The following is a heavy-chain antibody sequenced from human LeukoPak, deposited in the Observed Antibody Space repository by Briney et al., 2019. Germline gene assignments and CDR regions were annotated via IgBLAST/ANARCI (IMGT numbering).Heavy chain of an antibody. D-gene: IGHD2-2*02. CDR2: ISSDGSRT. CDR3: VRESGYTYGA. J-gene: IGHJ4*02. V-gene: IGHV3-74*01. Sequence: GGSLRLSCAASGFRFSGYWMHWVRQAPGKGLVWVSLISSDGSRTTYADSVKGRFTISRDNAKNTLYLQMNSLTGEDTAVYYCVRESGYTYGAWGQGTLVTVSS. CDR1: GFRFSGYW.